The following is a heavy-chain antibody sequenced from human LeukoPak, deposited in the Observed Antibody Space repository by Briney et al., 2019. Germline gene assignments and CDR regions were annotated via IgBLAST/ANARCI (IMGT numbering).Heavy chain of an antibody. CDR1: GGTVSSYA. Sequence: SSVKVSCKASGGTVSSYAISWVRQAPGQGLEWMGGIIPIFGTANYAQKFQGRVTITADKSTSTAYMELSSLRSEDTAVYYCARAGGYSYGYSAFDIWGQGTMVTVSS. V-gene: IGHV1-69*06. D-gene: IGHD5-18*01. CDR2: IIPIFGTA. J-gene: IGHJ3*02. CDR3: ARAGGYSYGYSAFDI.